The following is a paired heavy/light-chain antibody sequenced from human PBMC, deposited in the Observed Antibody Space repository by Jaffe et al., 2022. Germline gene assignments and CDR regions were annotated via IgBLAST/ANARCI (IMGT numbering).Heavy chain of an antibody. Sequence: EVQLVESGGRLVKPGGSLRLSCAASGLTFSNAWMSWVRQAPGKGPEWVARIKSKMDGETIDYAAPVKYRFTISRDDSRSMLYLQMNALKTEDTAVYYCITDPGDYEDYWGQGTLVTVSS. CDR1: GLTFSNAW. D-gene: IGHD4-17*01. J-gene: IGHJ4*02. V-gene: IGHV3-15*01. CDR2: IKSKMDGETI. CDR3: ITDPGDYEDY.
Light chain of an antibody. V-gene: IGKV2-28*01. CDR2: LGS. Sequence: DIVMSQSPVSLTVTPGEPASISCRSSQSLLQRKKYNYINWYLQKPGQSPQVLVYLGSYRASGVPDRFTGSGSGTDFTLKISRVEAEDVGIYYCMQSLQTPRTFGQGTKVEIK. CDR3: MQSLQTPRT. CDR1: QSLLQRKKYNY. J-gene: IGKJ1*01.